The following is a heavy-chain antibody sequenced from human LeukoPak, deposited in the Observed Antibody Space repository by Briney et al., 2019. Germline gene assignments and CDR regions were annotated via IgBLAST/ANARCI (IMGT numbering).Heavy chain of an antibody. J-gene: IGHJ2*01. CDR3: AKEPTARGSGRGYFDL. CDR1: GFTFTSYA. D-gene: IGHD6-19*01. V-gene: IGHV3-23*01. CDR2: ISPSGGST. Sequence: GGSLRLSCSASGFTFTSYAMSWVRQAPGKGLEWVSAISPSGGSTYYPDSVKGRFTISRDNSKNTLYLQVNSLRAEDTAVYFCAKEPTARGSGRGYFDLWGRGTLVTVPS.